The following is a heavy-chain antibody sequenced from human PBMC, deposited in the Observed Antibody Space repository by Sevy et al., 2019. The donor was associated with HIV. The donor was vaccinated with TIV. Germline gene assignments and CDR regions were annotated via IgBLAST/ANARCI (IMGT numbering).Heavy chain of an antibody. CDR2: ISGGGYSDDST. CDR3: AKDIPFVVGEAFAI. J-gene: IGHJ3*02. V-gene: IGHV3-23*01. CDR1: GFTFNTYA. D-gene: IGHD3-16*01. Sequence: GGSLRLSCVASGFTFNTYAMNWVRQTPGKGLEWVSAISGGGYSDDSTYYADSVKGRFTISRDNSKNTLYLQMNNLKTDDTAIYYCAKDIPFVVGEAFAIWGQGTMVTHSS.